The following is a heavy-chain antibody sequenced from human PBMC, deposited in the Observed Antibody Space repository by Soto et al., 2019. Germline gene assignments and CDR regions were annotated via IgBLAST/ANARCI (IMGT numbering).Heavy chain of an antibody. V-gene: IGHV1-69*13. CDR2: IIPIFGTA. D-gene: IGHD3-22*01. CDR3: ARDYYDSSGYYYYFDY. J-gene: IGHJ4*02. CDR1: GGTFSSYA. Sequence: ASVKVSCKASGGTFSSYAISWVRQAHGQGLEWMGGIIPIFGTANYAQKFQGRVTITADESTSTAYMELSSLRSEDTAVYYCARDYYDSSGYYYYFDYWGQGTLVTVSS.